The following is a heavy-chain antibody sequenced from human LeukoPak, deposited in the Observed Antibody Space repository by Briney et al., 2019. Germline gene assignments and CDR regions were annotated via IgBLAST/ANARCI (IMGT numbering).Heavy chain of an antibody. V-gene: IGHV4-39*01. D-gene: IGHD3-10*01. J-gene: IGHJ4*02. CDR2: IYHSGST. CDR1: GGSISSSSYY. Sequence: SETLSLTCTVSGGSISSSSYYWGWIRQPPGKGLEWIGSIYHSGSTYYNPSLKSRVTISVDTSKNQFSLKLSSVTAADTAVYYCARQVVPAAMLLWFGELLYDYWGQGTLVTVSS. CDR3: ARQVVPAAMLLWFGELLYDY.